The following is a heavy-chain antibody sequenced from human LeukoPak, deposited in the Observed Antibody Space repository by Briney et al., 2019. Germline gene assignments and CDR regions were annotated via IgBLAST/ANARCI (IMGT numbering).Heavy chain of an antibody. Sequence: PGGSLRLSCAASGFTVSSKYMSWVRQAPGKGLEWVSVLYSGGTTYYADSVEGRFTISRDNSKNTLYLQMNSLRAEDTAVYYCARGAVAGPYYFDYWGQGTLVTVSS. CDR1: GFTVSSKY. V-gene: IGHV3-53*01. CDR2: LYSGGTT. J-gene: IGHJ4*02. CDR3: ARGAVAGPYYFDY. D-gene: IGHD6-19*01.